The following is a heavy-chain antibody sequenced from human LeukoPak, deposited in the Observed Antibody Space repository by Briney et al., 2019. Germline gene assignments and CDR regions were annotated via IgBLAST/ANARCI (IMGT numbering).Heavy chain of an antibody. V-gene: IGHV3-20*04. Sequence: GGSLRLSCAASGFTFDDYGMSWVRQAPGKGLEWVSGINWNGGSTGYADSVKGRFTISRDNAKNSLYLQMNSLRAEDTAVYYCGRGWYYGSGSYGNYMDVWGKGTTVTISS. CDR3: GRGWYYGSGSYGNYMDV. CDR2: INWNGGST. D-gene: IGHD3-10*01. J-gene: IGHJ6*03. CDR1: GFTFDDYG.